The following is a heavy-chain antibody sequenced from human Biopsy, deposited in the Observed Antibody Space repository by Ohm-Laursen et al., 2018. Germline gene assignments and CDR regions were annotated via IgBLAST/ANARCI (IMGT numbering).Heavy chain of an antibody. V-gene: IGHV3-21*01. CDR1: GFDFSDYS. Sequence: SLRLSCSASGFDFSDYSMSWVRQAPGKGLEWVSSVTTTSSYTYYADSVKGRFTISRDSSKNTLYLQMNSLRVEDTAVYYCARGPSGVATIGRGQGTLVTVSS. J-gene: IGHJ4*02. CDR3: ARGPSGVATIG. CDR2: VTTTSSYT. D-gene: IGHD5-24*01.